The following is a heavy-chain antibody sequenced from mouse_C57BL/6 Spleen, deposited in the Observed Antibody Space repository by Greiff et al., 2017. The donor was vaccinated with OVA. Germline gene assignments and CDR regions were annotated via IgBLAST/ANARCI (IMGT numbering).Heavy chain of an antibody. V-gene: IGHV3-6*01. CDR2: ISYDGSN. Sequence: EVHLVESGPGLVKPSQSLSLTCSVTGYSITSGYYWNWIRQFPGNKLEWMGYISYDGSNNYNPSLKNRISITRDTSKNQFFLKLNSVTTEDTATYYCARVYYGSSYVGYFDYWGQGTTLTVSS. CDR3: ARVYYGSSYVGYFDY. J-gene: IGHJ2*01. D-gene: IGHD1-1*01. CDR1: GYSITSGYY.